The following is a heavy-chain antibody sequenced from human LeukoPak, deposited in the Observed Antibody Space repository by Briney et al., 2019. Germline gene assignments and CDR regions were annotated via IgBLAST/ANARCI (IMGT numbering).Heavy chain of an antibody. V-gene: IGHV4-4*07. J-gene: IGHJ4*02. D-gene: IGHD6-13*01. CDR3: ARDRSGSSCPGDY. CDR1: GGSLGGYS. CDR2: IYTSGTT. Sequence: SETLSLTCAVYGGSLGGYSWSWIRQPAGKGLEWIGRIYTSGTTNYNPSLKSRVTMSVDTSKNQFSLKLSSVTAADTAVYYCARDRSGSSCPGDYWGQGTLVTVSS.